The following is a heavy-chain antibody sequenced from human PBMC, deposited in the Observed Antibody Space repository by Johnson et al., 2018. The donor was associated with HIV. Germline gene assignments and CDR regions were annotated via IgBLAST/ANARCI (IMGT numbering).Heavy chain of an antibody. J-gene: IGHJ3*02. CDR1: GFTFSSYG. V-gene: IGHV3-30*03. CDR2: ISYDGSNK. D-gene: IGHD3-16*01. CDR3: ARDRYYGLAWGWAFDI. Sequence: VQLVESGGGLVQPGGSLRLSCAASGFTFSSYGMHWVRQAPGKGLEWVAVISYDGSNKYYADSVKGRFTISRDNSKNTLYLQMNSLRAEDTAVFYCARDRYYGLAWGWAFDIWGQGTMVTVSS.